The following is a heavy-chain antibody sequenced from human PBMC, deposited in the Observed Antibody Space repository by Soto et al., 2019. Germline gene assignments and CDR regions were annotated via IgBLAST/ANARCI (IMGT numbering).Heavy chain of an antibody. J-gene: IGHJ4*02. CDR3: ARAGEYREFDY. Sequence: QVQLVESGGGVVQPGRSLRLSCAASGFTFSNYAIHWVCQAPGKGLEWVAVISYDGSKKYYADSVKGRFTISRDNSKSTLYLQMNSLRVEDTAVYYCARAGEYREFDYWGQGTLVTVSS. D-gene: IGHD3-16*01. V-gene: IGHV3-30-3*01. CDR2: ISYDGSKK. CDR1: GFTFSNYA.